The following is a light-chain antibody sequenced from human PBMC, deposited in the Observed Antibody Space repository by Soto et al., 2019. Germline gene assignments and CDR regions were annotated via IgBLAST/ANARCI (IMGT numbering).Light chain of an antibody. CDR2: EVS. V-gene: IGLV2-8*01. J-gene: IGLJ1*01. Sequence: QSALTQPPSASGSPGQSVTISCTGTSSDVGGYNYVSWYQQHPGKAPKLMIYEVSKRPSGVPDRFSGSMSGNTASLTVSGLQAEDEADYYCSSYAGSNNRYVFGTVTKLTVL. CDR3: SSYAGSNNRYV. CDR1: SSDVGGYNY.